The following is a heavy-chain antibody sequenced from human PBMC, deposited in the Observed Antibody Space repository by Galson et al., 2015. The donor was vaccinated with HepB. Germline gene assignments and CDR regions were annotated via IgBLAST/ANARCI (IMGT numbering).Heavy chain of an antibody. D-gene: IGHD1-1*01. CDR3: ARALTTKRRNDAFDI. V-gene: IGHV1-69*13. J-gene: IGHJ3*02. CDR1: GGTFSSYA. Sequence: SVKVSCKASGGTFSSYAISWVRQAPGRGLEWMGGIIPIFGTANYAQKFQGRVTITADESTSTAYMELSSLRSEDTAVYYCARALTTKRRNDAFDIWGQGTMVTVSS. CDR2: IIPIFGTA.